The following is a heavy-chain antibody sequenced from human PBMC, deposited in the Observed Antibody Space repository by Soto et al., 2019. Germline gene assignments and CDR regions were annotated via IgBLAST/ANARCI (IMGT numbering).Heavy chain of an antibody. CDR1: GGSFSGYY. J-gene: IGHJ6*02. CDR3: ARQGIVVPAAISYYGMDV. CDR2: INHSGST. V-gene: IGHV4-34*01. Sequence: SETLSLTCAVYGGSFSGYYWSWIRQPPGKGLEWIGEINHSGSTNYNPSLKSRVTISVDTSKNQFSLKLSSVTAADTAVYYCARQGIVVPAAISYYGMDVWGQGTTVTVSS. D-gene: IGHD2-2*01.